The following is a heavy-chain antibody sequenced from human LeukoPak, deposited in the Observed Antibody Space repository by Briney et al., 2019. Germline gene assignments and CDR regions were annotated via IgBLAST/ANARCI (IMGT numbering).Heavy chain of an antibody. CDR1: GGSFSGYY. J-gene: IGHJ4*02. CDR3: AKGRYSSGWYSFFDS. CDR2: ISHSGGTT. V-gene: IGHV3-23*01. Sequence: ETLSLTCTVYGGSFSGYYWSWVRQAPGKGLEWVSTISHSGGTTYYADSVKGRFTISRDNSKSTLYLQMSSLRAEDTAVYYCAKGRYSSGWYSFFDSWGQGTLVTVSS. D-gene: IGHD6-19*01.